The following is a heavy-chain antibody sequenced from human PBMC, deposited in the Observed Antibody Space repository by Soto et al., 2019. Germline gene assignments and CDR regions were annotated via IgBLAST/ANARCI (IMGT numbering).Heavy chain of an antibody. V-gene: IGHV4-59*01. J-gene: IGHJ5*02. CDR2: IYYSGST. CDR3: ARDSGPDYYDRWFDP. CDR1: GGSISSYY. D-gene: IGHD3-22*01. Sequence: SETLSLTCTVSGGSISSYYWSWIRQPPGKGLEWIGYIYYSGSTNYNPSLKSRVTISVDTSKNQFSLKPSSVTAADTAVYYCARDSGPDYYDRWFDPWGQGTLVTVSS.